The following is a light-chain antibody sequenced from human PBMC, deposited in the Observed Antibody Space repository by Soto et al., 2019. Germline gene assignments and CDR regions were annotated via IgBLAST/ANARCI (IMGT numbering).Light chain of an antibody. CDR2: EVS. CDR3: SSYAGSNNWV. CDR1: SSDVGGYNY. J-gene: IGLJ3*02. Sequence: QSALTQPPSASGSPGQSVTISCTGTSSDVGGYNYVSWYQQHPGKAPKLMIYEVSKRPLGVPDRFSGSKSGNTASLTVSVLQAEDEADYYCSSYAGSNNWVFGGGPKLTVL. V-gene: IGLV2-8*01.